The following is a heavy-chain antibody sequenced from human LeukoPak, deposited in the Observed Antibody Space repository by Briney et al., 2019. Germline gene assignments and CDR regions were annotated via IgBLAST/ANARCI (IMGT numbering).Heavy chain of an antibody. CDR2: ISSSGSTI. D-gene: IGHD5-18*01. CDR3: ARGGGFGYSYGSGDGMDV. CDR1: GFTFSDYY. Sequence: GGSLILSCAASGFTFSDYYMSWIRHAPGKGLEWVSYISSSGSTIYYADSVKGRFTISRDNAKNSLYLQMNSLRAEDTAVYYCARGGGFGYSYGSGDGMDVWGQGTTVTVSS. J-gene: IGHJ6*02. V-gene: IGHV3-11*01.